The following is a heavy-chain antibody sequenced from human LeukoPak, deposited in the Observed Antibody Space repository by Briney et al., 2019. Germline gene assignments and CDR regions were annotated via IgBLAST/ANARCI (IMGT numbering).Heavy chain of an antibody. D-gene: IGHD3-10*02. CDR3: AELGITMIGGV. CDR2: IRYDGRNK. V-gene: IGHV3-30*02. CDR1: GFIFSSYG. Sequence: GGSLRLSCAASGFIFSSYGMHWVRQAPGKGLEWVAFIRYDGRNKYYADSVRGRFTISRDNAKNSLYLQMNSLRAEDTAVYYCAELGITMIGGVWGKGTTVTISS. J-gene: IGHJ6*04.